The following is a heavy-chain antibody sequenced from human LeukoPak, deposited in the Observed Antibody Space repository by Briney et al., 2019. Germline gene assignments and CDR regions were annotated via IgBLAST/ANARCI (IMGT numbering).Heavy chain of an antibody. V-gene: IGHV3-30*04. Sequence: GRSLRLSCAASGFTFSSYAMHWVRQAPGKGLEWEAVISHDAHNIYYADSVKGRFTISRDNSKYMVYLQMNSLRAEDTAVYYCARGDKQLLFERRKGGFDPWGQGTLVTVSS. J-gene: IGHJ5*02. CDR1: GFTFSSYA. CDR3: ARGDKQLLFERRKGGFDP. CDR2: ISHDAHNI. D-gene: IGHD2-2*01.